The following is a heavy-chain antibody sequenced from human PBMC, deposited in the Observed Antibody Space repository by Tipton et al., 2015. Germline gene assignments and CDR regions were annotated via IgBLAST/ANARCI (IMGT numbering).Heavy chain of an antibody. CDR3: AKYSGSWYSEYPFDY. J-gene: IGHJ4*02. Sequence: VQLVQSGGGVVQPGRSLRLSCAASGFTFGSYAMTWVRQAPGKGLEWVSSISGSGGSTYYADSVKGRFTISRDNPKNTLYLQMSSLRAEDTAVYYCAKYSGSWYSEYPFDYWGQGTLVTVSS. D-gene: IGHD6-13*01. V-gene: IGHV3-23*04. CDR2: ISGSGGST. CDR1: GFTFGSYA.